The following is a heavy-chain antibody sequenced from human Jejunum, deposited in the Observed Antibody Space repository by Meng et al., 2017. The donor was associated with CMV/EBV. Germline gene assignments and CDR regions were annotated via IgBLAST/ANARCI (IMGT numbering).Heavy chain of an antibody. V-gene: IGHV3-48*03. CDR1: GFTFSSYE. D-gene: IGHD2-2*01. CDR2: ISSGSAII. CDR3: ARAGWAAIGY. Sequence: SCEAAGFTFSSYEMTWVRQAPGKGLEWVSYISSGSAIIYYADSVKGRFTISRDNAKSSLYLQMNSLRAEDTALYYCARAGWAAIGYRGQGTVVTVSS. J-gene: IGHJ4*02.